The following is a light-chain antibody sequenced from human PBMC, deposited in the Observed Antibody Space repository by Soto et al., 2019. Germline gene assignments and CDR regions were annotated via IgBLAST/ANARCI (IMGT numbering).Light chain of an antibody. Sequence: EIVLTQSPGTLSLSPGERATLSCRANQSVSRNYLAWYQQKPGQAPRLLIYGASSRATGIPDRFSGSGSGTDFTLTISRLEPEDFALYYCQQYDSSPWTFGQGTKVEIK. CDR2: GAS. CDR3: QQYDSSPWT. CDR1: QSVSRNY. J-gene: IGKJ1*01. V-gene: IGKV3-20*01.